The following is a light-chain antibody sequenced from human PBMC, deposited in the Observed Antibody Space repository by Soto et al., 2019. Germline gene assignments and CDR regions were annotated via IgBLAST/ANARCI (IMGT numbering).Light chain of an antibody. J-gene: IGLJ3*02. CDR3: TSYTSSSTHWV. CDR2: EVN. V-gene: IGLV2-14*01. Sequence: QSALTQPASVSASPGQSITISCTGTSSDVGGYNYVSWYQQHPGKAPKLIIYEVNNRPSGVSNRFSGSKSGNTASLTISGLQPEDEADYYCTSYTSSSTHWVFGGGTKLTVL. CDR1: SSDVGGYNY.